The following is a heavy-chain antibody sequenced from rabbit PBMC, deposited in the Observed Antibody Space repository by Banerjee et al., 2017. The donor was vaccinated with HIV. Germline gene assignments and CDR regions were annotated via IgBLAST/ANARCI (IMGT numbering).Heavy chain of an antibody. Sequence: QEQLEESGGDLVKPEGSLTLTCKASGFSFSNKYVMCWVRQAPGKGLEWIACINTSSGNTVYPNGAKGRFTISRTSSTTVTLQMTSLTAADTATYFCARDLACGIGWNFGLWGPGTLGTVS. CDR1: GFSFSNKYV. J-gene: IGHJ6*01. CDR2: INTSSGNT. D-gene: IGHD1-1*01. CDR3: ARDLACGIGWNFGL. V-gene: IGHV1S45*01.